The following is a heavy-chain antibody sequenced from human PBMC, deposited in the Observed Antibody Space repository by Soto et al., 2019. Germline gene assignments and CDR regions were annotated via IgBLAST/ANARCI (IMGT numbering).Heavy chain of an antibody. CDR2: IYYSGST. CDR1: GGSISSGGYY. V-gene: IGHV4-31*03. Sequence: LSLTCTVSGGSISSGGYYWSWIRQHPGKGLEWIGYIYYSGSTYYNPSLKSRVTISVDTSKNQFSLKLSSVAAADTAVYYCVRDQSCSGGSCYRYYYYYGMDVWGQGTTVTVSS. D-gene: IGHD2-15*01. J-gene: IGHJ6*02. CDR3: VRDQSCSGGSCYRYYYYYGMDV.